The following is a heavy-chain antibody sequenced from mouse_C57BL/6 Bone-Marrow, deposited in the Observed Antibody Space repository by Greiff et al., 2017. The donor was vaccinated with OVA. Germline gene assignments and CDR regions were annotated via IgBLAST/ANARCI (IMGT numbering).Heavy chain of an antibody. CDR2: INPSSGYT. Sequence: QVQLKESGAELARPGASVKMSCKASGYTFTSYTMHWVKQRPGQGLEWIGYINPSSGYTKYNQKFKDKATLTADKSSSTAYMQLSSLTSEDSAVYYCARYYYGRGFAYWGQGTLVTVSA. V-gene: IGHV1-4*01. J-gene: IGHJ3*01. CDR3: ARYYYGRGFAY. D-gene: IGHD1-1*01. CDR1: GYTFTSYT.